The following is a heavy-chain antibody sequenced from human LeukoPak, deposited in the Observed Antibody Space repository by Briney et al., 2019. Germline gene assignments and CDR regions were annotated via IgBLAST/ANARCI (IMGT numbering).Heavy chain of an antibody. Sequence: GESLKISCKGSGYSFTSYWIGWVRQMPGKGLEWMGIIYPGVSDTRYSPSFQGQVTISADKSISTAYLQWSSLKASDTAMYYCARGLGYCSSTSCYFDYWGQGTLVTVSS. J-gene: IGHJ4*02. CDR3: ARGLGYCSSTSCYFDY. D-gene: IGHD2-2*01. CDR2: IYPGVSDT. V-gene: IGHV5-51*01. CDR1: GYSFTSYW.